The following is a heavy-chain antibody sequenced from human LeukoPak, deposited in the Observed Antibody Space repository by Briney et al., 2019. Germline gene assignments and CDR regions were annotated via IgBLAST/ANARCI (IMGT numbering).Heavy chain of an antibody. Sequence: SETLSLTCTVSGGSISSGDYYWSWIRQPPGKGLEWIGYIYYSGSTYYNPSLKSRVTISVDTSKNQFSLKLSSVTAADTAVYYCARWVVAATVGAFDIWGQGTMVTVSS. V-gene: IGHV4-30-4*01. CDR2: IYYSGST. D-gene: IGHD2-15*01. CDR3: ARWVVAATVGAFDI. CDR1: GGSISSGDYY. J-gene: IGHJ3*02.